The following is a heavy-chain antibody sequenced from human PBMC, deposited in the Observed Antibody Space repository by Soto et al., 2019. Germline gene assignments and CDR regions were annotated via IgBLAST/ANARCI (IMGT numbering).Heavy chain of an antibody. D-gene: IGHD6-19*01. CDR2: ISSSSSTI. Sequence: XESLRLSCAASGFTFSSYSMNWVRQAPGKGLEWVSYISSSSSTIYYADSVKGRFTISRDNAKNSLYLQMNSLRDEDTAVYYCARVAGPPQGAFDIWGQGTMVTVSS. V-gene: IGHV3-48*02. CDR3: ARVAGPPQGAFDI. CDR1: GFTFSSYS. J-gene: IGHJ3*02.